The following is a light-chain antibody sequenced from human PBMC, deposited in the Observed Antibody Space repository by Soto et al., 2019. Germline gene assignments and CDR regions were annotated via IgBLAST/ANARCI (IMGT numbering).Light chain of an antibody. CDR1: QSVSSSY. J-gene: IGKJ2*01. CDR3: QQYTTSTPAYT. V-gene: IGKV3-20*01. CDR2: GAS. Sequence: EIVLTQSPGTLSLSPGERATLSCRASQSVSSSYLAWYQQKPGQAPRLLIYGASSRATGVPDRFSGSGSGTDFTLTISRLEPEDFAVYYCQQYTTSTPAYTFGQGTKLEIK.